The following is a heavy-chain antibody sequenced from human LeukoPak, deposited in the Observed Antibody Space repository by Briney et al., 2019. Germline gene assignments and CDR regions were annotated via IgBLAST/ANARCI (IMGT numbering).Heavy chain of an antibody. V-gene: IGHV5-51*01. CDR1: GYSFTSYW. CDR2: IYPGDSDT. J-gene: IGHJ4*02. Sequence: GESLKISCKGSGYSFTSYWIGWVRQMPGKGLEWMGIIYPGDSDTRYSPSFQGQVTISADRSISTAYLQWRSLKASDTAMYYCARQNGGYDSFFDYWGQGTLVTVSS. D-gene: IGHD5-12*01. CDR3: ARQNGGYDSFFDY.